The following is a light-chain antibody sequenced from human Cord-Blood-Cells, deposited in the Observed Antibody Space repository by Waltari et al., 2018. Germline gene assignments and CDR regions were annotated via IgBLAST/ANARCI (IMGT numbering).Light chain of an antibody. CDR3: QSYDSSLSGWV. CDR2: GNS. J-gene: IGLJ3*02. Sequence: QSVLTQPPSVSGAPGQRVTISCTGSSSNIGAGYDVHWYQLLPGTAPKLLIYGNSHRPSGVPDRFSGSKSGTSASLAITGLQAEDEADYYCQSYDSSLSGWVFGGGTKLTVL. V-gene: IGLV1-40*01. CDR1: SSNIGAGYD.